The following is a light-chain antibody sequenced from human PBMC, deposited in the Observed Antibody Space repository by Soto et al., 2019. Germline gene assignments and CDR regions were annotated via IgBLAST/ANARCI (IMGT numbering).Light chain of an antibody. CDR3: QQYYSTWWT. Sequence: DIVMTKSPDSLAVSLGERATINCKSSQRVLYSSNNKNYLALYQQKPGQPPKLLIYWASIRESGVPDRFSGSGSGTDFTLTISSLQAEDVAVYYCQQYYSTWWTFGQGTKVEIK. CDR2: WAS. V-gene: IGKV4-1*01. J-gene: IGKJ1*01. CDR1: QRVLYSSNNKNY.